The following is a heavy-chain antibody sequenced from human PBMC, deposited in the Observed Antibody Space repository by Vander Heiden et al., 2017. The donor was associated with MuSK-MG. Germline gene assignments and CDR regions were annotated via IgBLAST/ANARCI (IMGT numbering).Heavy chain of an antibody. CDR1: GFTFSSYG. CDR3: ARAMITFGGVIVIPGVSDAFDI. V-gene: IGHV3-33*01. J-gene: IGHJ3*02. Sequence: SGAASGFTFSSYGMPWVRQAPGKGREWVAVIWYDGSNKYYADSVKGRFTISRDNSKNTLYLQMNSLRAEDTAVYYCARAMITFGGVIVIPGVSDAFDIWGQGTMVTVSS. CDR2: IWYDGSNK. D-gene: IGHD3-16*02.